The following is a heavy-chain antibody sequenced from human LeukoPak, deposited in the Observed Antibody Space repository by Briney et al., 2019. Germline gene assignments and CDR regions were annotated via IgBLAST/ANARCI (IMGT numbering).Heavy chain of an antibody. V-gene: IGHV4-38-2*02. CDR1: GYSISSGYY. CDR3: AKSGGYGLIDY. J-gene: IGHJ4*02. Sequence: SETLSLTCTVSGYSISSGYYWGWIRQPPGKGLEWIGSIYHSGRTYYNPSLKSRVTISVDTSKNQFSLRLNSVTAADAAMYYCAKSGGYGLIDYWGQGTLVTVSS. CDR2: IYHSGRT. D-gene: IGHD1-26*01.